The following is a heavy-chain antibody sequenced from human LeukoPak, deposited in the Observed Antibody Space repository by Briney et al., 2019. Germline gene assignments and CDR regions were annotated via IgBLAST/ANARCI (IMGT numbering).Heavy chain of an antibody. J-gene: IGHJ3*02. CDR3: ARGGGSYYGGVFDI. CDR2: IYYSGST. D-gene: IGHD1-26*01. V-gene: IGHV4-39*01. Sequence: SETLSLTCTVSGGSISSSSYYWGWIRQPPGKGLEWIGSIYYSGSTHYNPALKSRVTISVDTSKNQFSLKLSSVTAADTAVYHCARGGGSYYGGVFDIWGQGTKVTVSS. CDR1: GGSISSSSYY.